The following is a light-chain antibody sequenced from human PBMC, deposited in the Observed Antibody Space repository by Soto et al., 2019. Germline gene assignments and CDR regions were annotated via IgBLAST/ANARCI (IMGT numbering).Light chain of an antibody. CDR1: ETVSKS. CDR2: ATS. V-gene: IGKV1-39*01. J-gene: IGKJ1*01. Sequence: DIQMTQSPSTLPASAGDRVTITCRASETVSKSLTWYRQRPGRAPELLVYATSHLQNGVPSRFSGSGSGTAFTLAISSLQPEDFATYYCQQSYDMPPTFGQGTRVEI. CDR3: QQSYDMPPT.